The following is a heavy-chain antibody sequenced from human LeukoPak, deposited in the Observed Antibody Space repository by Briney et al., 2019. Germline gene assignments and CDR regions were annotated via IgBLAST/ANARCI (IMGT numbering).Heavy chain of an antibody. V-gene: IGHV4-39*01. CDR3: ARRDYGSGSYWTGVFDY. J-gene: IGHJ4*02. CDR1: GGSISSRSYY. D-gene: IGHD3-10*01. CDR2: FYYSGST. Sequence: SETLSLTCTVSGGSISSRSYYWGWIRQPPGKGLEWIGSFYYSGSTYYNPSLKSRVTISVDTSKNQFSLKLSSVTAADTAVYYCARRDYGSGSYWTGVFDYWGQGTLVTVSS.